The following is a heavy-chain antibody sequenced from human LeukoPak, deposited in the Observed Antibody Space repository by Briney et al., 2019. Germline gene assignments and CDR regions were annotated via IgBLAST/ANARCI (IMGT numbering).Heavy chain of an antibody. Sequence: SQTLSLACAISGDSVSSNSAAWNWIRQSPSRGLEWLGRTYYRSKWYNDYAVSVKSRITINPDTSKNQFSLQLNSVTPEDTAVYYCARDRGYDIVVVPAVTDAFDIWGQGTMVTVSS. V-gene: IGHV6-1*01. CDR1: GDSVSSNSAA. J-gene: IGHJ3*02. CDR2: TYYRSKWYN. CDR3: ARDRGYDIVVVPAVTDAFDI. D-gene: IGHD2-2*01.